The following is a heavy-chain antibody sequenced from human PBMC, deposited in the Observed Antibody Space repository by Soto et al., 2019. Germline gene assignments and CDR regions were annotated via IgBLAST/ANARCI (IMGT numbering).Heavy chain of an antibody. J-gene: IGHJ4*02. Sequence: QVQLVESGGGVVQPGRSLRLSCAASGFTFSSYAMHWVRQAPGKGLEWVAVISYDGSNKYYADSVKGRFTISRDNPKNTLYLQMNSLRAEDTAVSYWARGPPFHGWYWGQGTLVTVSS. CDR3: ARGPPFHGWY. CDR1: GFTFSSYA. CDR2: ISYDGSNK. V-gene: IGHV3-30-3*01. D-gene: IGHD3-10*01.